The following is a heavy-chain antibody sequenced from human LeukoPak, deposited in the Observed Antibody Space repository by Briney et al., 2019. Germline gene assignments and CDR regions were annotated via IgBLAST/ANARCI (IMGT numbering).Heavy chain of an antibody. Sequence: GGTLRLSCAASGFIFSSYGMSWVRQAPGKGLEWVSAISGSGGSTYYADSVKGRFTISRDNSKNTLYLQMNSLRAEDTAVYYCTVWFGELSGYWGQGTLVTVSS. D-gene: IGHD3-10*01. V-gene: IGHV3-23*01. CDR3: TVWFGELSGY. CDR1: GFIFSSYG. CDR2: ISGSGGST. J-gene: IGHJ4*02.